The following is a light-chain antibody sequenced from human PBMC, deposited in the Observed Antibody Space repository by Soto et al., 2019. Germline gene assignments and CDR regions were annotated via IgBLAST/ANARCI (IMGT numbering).Light chain of an antibody. CDR2: KAS. J-gene: IGKJ1*01. Sequence: DIQMTQSPSTLSASVGDRGTITCRVSQIIDNWLAWYQQKPGKVPNLLIYKASTLQSGVPSRFRGSGSGTEFTLTISTLQPDDFATYYCQQYKNYRTFGPGTKV. CDR1: QIIDNW. CDR3: QQYKNYRT. V-gene: IGKV1-5*03.